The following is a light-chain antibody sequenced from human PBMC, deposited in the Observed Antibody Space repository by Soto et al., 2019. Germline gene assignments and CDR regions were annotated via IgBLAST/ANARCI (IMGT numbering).Light chain of an antibody. Sequence: DIPMTQSPSTLSASVGDRVTITCRASQSISSWLAWYQQKPGKAPNLLIYDASTLESGVPSRFSGSGSGTEFTLTISSLQPDDFATYYCQHYNSYSEAFGQGTKVDI. V-gene: IGKV1-5*01. CDR3: QHYNSYSEA. CDR1: QSISSW. J-gene: IGKJ1*01. CDR2: DAS.